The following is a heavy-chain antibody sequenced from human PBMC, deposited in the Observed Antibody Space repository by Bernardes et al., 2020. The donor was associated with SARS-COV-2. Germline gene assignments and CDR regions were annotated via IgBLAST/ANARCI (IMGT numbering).Heavy chain of an antibody. Sequence: SETLSLTCTVSGGSISSGDYYWSWIRQPPGKGLEWIGYIYYSGSTYYNPSLKSRVTISVDTSKNQFSLKLSSVTAADTAVYYCARENDILTGQKCLMWYYYYYYGMDVWGQGTTVTVSS. V-gene: IGHV4-30-4*01. CDR3: ARENDILTGQKCLMWYYYYYYGMDV. CDR2: IYYSGST. J-gene: IGHJ6*02. CDR1: GGSISSGDYY. D-gene: IGHD3-9*01.